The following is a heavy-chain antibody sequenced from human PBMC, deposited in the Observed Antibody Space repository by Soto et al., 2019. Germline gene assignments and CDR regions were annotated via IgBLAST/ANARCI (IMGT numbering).Heavy chain of an antibody. D-gene: IGHD1-26*01. V-gene: IGHV1-18*01. Sequence: RASVKVSCKASGYTFTSYGISWVRQAPGQGLEWMGWISAYNGNTNYAQKLQGRVTMTTDTSTSTAYMELRSLRSDDTAVYYCARIWEVDSTIAQANWFDPWGQGTLVTVSS. CDR2: ISAYNGNT. CDR3: ARIWEVDSTIAQANWFDP. J-gene: IGHJ5*02. CDR1: GYTFTSYG.